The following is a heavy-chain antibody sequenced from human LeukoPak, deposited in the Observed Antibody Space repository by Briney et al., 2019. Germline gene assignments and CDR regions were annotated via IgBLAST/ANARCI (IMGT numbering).Heavy chain of an antibody. D-gene: IGHD2-21*01. Sequence: GGSLRLSCAASGFTFSSYAMHWVRQAPGKGLEWVANIKQDGSEKYYVDSVKGRFTISRDNAKNSLYLQMNSLRAEDTAVYYCARGLPTGIDYFDYWGQGTLVTVSS. CDR3: ARGLPTGIDYFDY. CDR2: IKQDGSEK. CDR1: GFTFSSYA. J-gene: IGHJ4*02. V-gene: IGHV3-7*01.